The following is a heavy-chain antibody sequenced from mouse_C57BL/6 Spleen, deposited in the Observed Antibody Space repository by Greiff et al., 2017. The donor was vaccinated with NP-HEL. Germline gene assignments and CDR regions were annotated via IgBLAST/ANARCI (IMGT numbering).Heavy chain of an antibody. CDR2: ISSGSSTI. CDR1: GFTFSDYG. V-gene: IGHV5-17*01. J-gene: IGHJ4*01. Sequence: EVKVVESGGGLVKPGGSLKLSCAASGFTFSDYGMHWVRQAPEKGLEWVAYISSGSSTIYYADTVKGRFTISRDNAKNTLFLQMTSLRSEDTAMYYCARSGLFYAMDYWGQGTSVTVSS. CDR3: ARSGLFYAMDY. D-gene: IGHD3-1*01.